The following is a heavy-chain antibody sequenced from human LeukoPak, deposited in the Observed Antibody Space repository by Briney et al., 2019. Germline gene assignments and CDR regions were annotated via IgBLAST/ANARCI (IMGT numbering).Heavy chain of an antibody. CDR3: ARDRCSSTSCYRFDP. V-gene: IGHV1-46*01. CDR2: INPSGGST. Sequence: ASVKVSCKASGYTFTSYYMHWVRQAPGQGLEWMGIINPSGGSTSYAQKFQGSVTMTRDMSTSTVYMELSSLRSEDTAVYYCARDRCSSTSCYRFDPWGQGTLVTVSS. J-gene: IGHJ5*02. D-gene: IGHD2-2*01. CDR1: GYTFTSYY.